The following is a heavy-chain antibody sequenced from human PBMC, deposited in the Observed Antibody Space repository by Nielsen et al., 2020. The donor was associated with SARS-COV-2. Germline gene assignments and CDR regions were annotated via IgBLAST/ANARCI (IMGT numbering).Heavy chain of an antibody. CDR2: ISYDGSNK. J-gene: IGHJ3*02. CDR3: AREGDTAPRDAFDI. Sequence: GESLKISCAASGFTFSSYAMHWVRQAPGKGLEWVAVISYDGSNKYYADSVKGRFTISRDNSKNTLYLQMNSLRAEDTAVYYCAREGDTAPRDAFDIWGQGTMVTVSS. V-gene: IGHV3-30*04. CDR1: GFTFSSYA. D-gene: IGHD5-18*01.